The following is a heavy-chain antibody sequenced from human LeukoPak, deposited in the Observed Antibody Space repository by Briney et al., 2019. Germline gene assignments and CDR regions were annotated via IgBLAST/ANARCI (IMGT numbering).Heavy chain of an antibody. D-gene: IGHD4-23*01. CDR1: GFTFDNYR. Sequence: GGSLRLSCAAPGFTFDNYRMSWVRQATGKGLEWVSTVNADGGSTYYADSVRGRFTISRDNSRNTVDLQINSLRAEDKAVYYCAKSHSVAQRGYFDYWGQGTLVTVSS. CDR3: AKSHSVAQRGYFDY. V-gene: IGHV3-23*01. CDR2: VNADGGST. J-gene: IGHJ4*02.